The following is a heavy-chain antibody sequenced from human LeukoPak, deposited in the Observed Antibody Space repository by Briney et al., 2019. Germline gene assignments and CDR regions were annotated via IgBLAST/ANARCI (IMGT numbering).Heavy chain of an antibody. Sequence: ASVKVSCKASGYTFTTSGISWVRQAPGQGLEWMGWISGYNGMTKYAQKFQGRVTMTTDTSTSTAYMELRSLRSGDTAIYYCARDVQGWDRGMDVWGKGTTVTVSS. V-gene: IGHV1-18*01. J-gene: IGHJ6*03. CDR1: GYTFTTSG. CDR2: ISGYNGMT. CDR3: ARDVQGWDRGMDV. D-gene: IGHD1-26*01.